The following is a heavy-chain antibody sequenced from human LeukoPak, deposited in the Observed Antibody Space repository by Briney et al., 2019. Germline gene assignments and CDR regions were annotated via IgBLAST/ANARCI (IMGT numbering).Heavy chain of an antibody. Sequence: LKSRVTMSVDTSKNQFPLKLSSVTAADTAVYYCARGMSRDGYNPFDYWGQGTLVTVSS. V-gene: IGHV4-39*06. J-gene: IGHJ4*02. CDR3: ARGMSRDGYNPFDY. D-gene: IGHD5-24*01.